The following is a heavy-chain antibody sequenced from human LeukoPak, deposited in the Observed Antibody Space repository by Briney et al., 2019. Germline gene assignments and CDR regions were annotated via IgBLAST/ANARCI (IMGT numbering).Heavy chain of an antibody. CDR1: GFTFSNYG. D-gene: IGHD4-23*01. CDR2: IWCDGSYK. Sequence: GGSLRLSCAASGFTFSNYGMHWVRQAPGKGLEWMAIIWCDGSYKYYADSVKGRFTISRDNSKNTLYLQVNSLTAEDTAVYYCARGNSDAFDIWGHGTMVTVSS. V-gene: IGHV3-33*01. J-gene: IGHJ3*02. CDR3: ARGNSDAFDI.